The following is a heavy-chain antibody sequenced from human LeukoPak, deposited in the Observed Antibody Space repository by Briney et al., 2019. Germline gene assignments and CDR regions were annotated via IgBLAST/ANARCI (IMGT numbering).Heavy chain of an antibody. Sequence: GASVKVSCKASGYTFTGYYMHWVRQAPGQGLEWMGWINPNSGGTNYAQKFQGRVTMTRDTSISTAYMELSRLRSDDTAVYYCARGIVVVAQLGFYFYYMDVWGKGTTVTISS. J-gene: IGHJ6*03. V-gene: IGHV1-2*02. CDR2: INPNSGGT. CDR1: GYTFTGYY. D-gene: IGHD2-15*01. CDR3: ARGIVVVAQLGFYFYYMDV.